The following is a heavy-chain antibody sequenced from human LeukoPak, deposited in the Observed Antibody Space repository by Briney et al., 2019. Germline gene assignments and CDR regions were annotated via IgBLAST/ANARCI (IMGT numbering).Heavy chain of an antibody. CDR1: GGTFSSYA. D-gene: IGHD3-22*01. Sequence: SVKVSCKASGGTFSSYAISWVRQAPGQGLEWVGGIIPIFGTANYAQKFQGRVTITTDESTSTAYMELSSLRSEDTAVYYCARCFSSGFYYMDVWGKGTTVNVSS. J-gene: IGHJ6*03. CDR3: ARCFSSGFYYMDV. V-gene: IGHV1-69*05. CDR2: IIPIFGTA.